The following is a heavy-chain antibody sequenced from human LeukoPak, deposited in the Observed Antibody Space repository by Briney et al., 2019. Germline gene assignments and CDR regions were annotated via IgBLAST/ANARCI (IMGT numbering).Heavy chain of an antibody. Sequence: SETLSLTCTVSGGSISSSSYYWGWLRQPPGTGGEGFGSIYYSGSTYDNPSLKSRVTISVDTSKNQFSLKLSSVTAADTAVYYCARHQAYCSSTSCSQPDWFDPWGQGTLVTVSP. D-gene: IGHD2-2*01. CDR1: GGSISSSSYY. V-gene: IGHV4-39*01. J-gene: IGHJ5*02. CDR2: IYYSGST. CDR3: ARHQAYCSSTSCSQPDWFDP.